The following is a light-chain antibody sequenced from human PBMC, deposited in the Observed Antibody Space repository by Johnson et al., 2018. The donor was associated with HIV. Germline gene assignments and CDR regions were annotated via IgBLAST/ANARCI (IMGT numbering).Light chain of an antibody. J-gene: IGLJ1*01. CDR2: DNN. CDR3: GTWDSSLSAEV. CDR1: TSNIGDHS. Sequence: QSVLTQPPSVSAAPGRWVTVSCSGSTSNIGDHSVSWYQQVPGAAPKLLIYDNNKPPSGIPDRFSGSKSGTSATLGITGLQTGDEADYYCGTWDSSLSAEVFGTGTKVTVL. V-gene: IGLV1-51*01.